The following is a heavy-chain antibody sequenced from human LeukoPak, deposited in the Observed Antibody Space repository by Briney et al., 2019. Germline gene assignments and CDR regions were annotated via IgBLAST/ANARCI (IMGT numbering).Heavy chain of an antibody. Sequence: SETLSLTCTVSGGSISSYYWSWIRQPPGKGLEWIGYIYYSGSTNYNPSLKSRVTISVDTSKNQFSLKLTSVTAADTAVYYCARGDSSGHPAFDYWGQGTLVTVSS. J-gene: IGHJ4*02. CDR1: GGSISSYY. CDR3: ARGDSSGHPAFDY. CDR2: IYYSGST. D-gene: IGHD3-22*01. V-gene: IGHV4-59*01.